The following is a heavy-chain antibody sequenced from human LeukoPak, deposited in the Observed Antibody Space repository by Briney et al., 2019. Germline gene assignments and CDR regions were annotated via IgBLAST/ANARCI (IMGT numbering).Heavy chain of an antibody. CDR3: ARARTSWLYFDC. V-gene: IGHV3-53*01. CDR1: GFTVSSNS. D-gene: IGHD6-13*01. Sequence: GGSLRLSCAASGFTVSSNSLSWVRQAPGKGLEWVSIIYSGSSTYYADSVKGRFTIPRDNSKNTLYLQMNSLRVEDTAVYYCARARTSWLYFDCWGQGTLVTVSS. CDR2: IYSGSST. J-gene: IGHJ4*02.